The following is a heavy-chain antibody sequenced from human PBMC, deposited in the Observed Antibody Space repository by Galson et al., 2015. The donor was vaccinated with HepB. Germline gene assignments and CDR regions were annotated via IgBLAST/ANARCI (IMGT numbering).Heavy chain of an antibody. D-gene: IGHD6-13*01. J-gene: IGHJ4*02. CDR2: IYRGGST. CDR1: GFTVSNNY. CDR3: ASRYSSSWAALDY. Sequence: SLRLSCAASGFTVSNNYMSWVRQAPGKGLEWVSIIYRGGSTYYAASVKGRFTISRDDSKNTLFLQMNSLRAEDTALYYCASRYSSSWAALDYWGQGTLVTVSS. V-gene: IGHV3-53*01.